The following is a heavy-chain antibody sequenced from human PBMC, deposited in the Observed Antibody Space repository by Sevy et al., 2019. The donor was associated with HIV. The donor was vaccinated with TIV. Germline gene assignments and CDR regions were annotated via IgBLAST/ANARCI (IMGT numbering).Heavy chain of an antibody. CDR2: FDPEDGET. J-gene: IGHJ4*02. V-gene: IGHV1-24*01. Sequence: ASVKVSCKVSGYTLTQLSMHWVRQAPGKWLEWMGSFDPEDGETICAQKFQGRVTMTEDTSTDTDYMELSSLKSEDTAVFYCAITKDYYDSSGYPFDYWGQGTLVTVSS. D-gene: IGHD3-22*01. CDR3: AITKDYYDSSGYPFDY. CDR1: GYTLTQLS.